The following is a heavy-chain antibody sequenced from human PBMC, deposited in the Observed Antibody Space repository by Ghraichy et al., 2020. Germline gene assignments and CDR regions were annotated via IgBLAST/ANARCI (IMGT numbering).Heavy chain of an antibody. D-gene: IGHD6-6*01. CDR1: GFTFSSYA. CDR3: ATGGIAARREFDY. Sequence: GGFLRLSCVASGFTFSSYAMSWVRQAPGKGLEWVSGISDSGGNTYYVDSVKGRFTISRDNSKNTLYLQVNSLRAEDTAVYYCATGGIAARREFDYWGQGTLVTVSS. V-gene: IGHV3-23*01. CDR2: ISDSGGNT. J-gene: IGHJ4*02.